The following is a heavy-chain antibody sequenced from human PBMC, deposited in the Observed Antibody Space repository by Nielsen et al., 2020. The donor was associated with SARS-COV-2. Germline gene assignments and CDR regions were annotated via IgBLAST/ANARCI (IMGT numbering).Heavy chain of an antibody. J-gene: IGHJ4*02. Sequence: GESLKISCAASGFTFSSYWMSWVRQAPGKGLERVANIKQDGSEKYYVDSVKGRFTISRDNAKNSLYLQMNSLRAEDTAVYYCARGLGYGYVYWGQGTLVTVSS. CDR3: ARGLGYGYVY. CDR1: GFTFSSYW. V-gene: IGHV3-7*01. D-gene: IGHD5-18*01. CDR2: IKQDGSEK.